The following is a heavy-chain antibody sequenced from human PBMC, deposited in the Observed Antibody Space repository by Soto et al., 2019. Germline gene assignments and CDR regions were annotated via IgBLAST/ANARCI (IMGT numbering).Heavy chain of an antibody. D-gene: IGHD3-22*01. CDR2: IYYSGST. J-gene: IGHJ4*02. Sequence: SETLSLTCTVSGGSTSSYYWSWIRQPPGKGLEWIGYIYYSGSTNYNPSLKSRVTISVDTSKNQFSLKLSSVTAADTAVYYCAAESLTDYENDYWGQGTLVTVSS. CDR1: GGSTSSYY. V-gene: IGHV4-59*01. CDR3: AAESLTDYENDY.